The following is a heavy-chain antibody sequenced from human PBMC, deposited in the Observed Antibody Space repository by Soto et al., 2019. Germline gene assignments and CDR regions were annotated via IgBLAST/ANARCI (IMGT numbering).Heavy chain of an antibody. V-gene: IGHV1-3*01. D-gene: IGHD3-22*01. J-gene: IGHJ5*02. CDR1: GYSFTSYA. CDR2: INAGTGET. Sequence: QVQLVQSGAEVKKPGASVKVSCKASGYSFTSYAVHWVRQAPGQRLEWMGWINAGTGETIYSQKFQGRTTITRDTSATTAYMDLSSLRSEDTAVYYCARDWGLSSGHRRWLDPWGQGTLVTVSS. CDR3: ARDWGLSSGHRRWLDP.